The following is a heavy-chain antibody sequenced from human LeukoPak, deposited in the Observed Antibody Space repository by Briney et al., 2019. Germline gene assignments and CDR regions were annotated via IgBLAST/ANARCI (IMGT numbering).Heavy chain of an antibody. CDR1: GGTFSSYA. CDR3: ARKVPNDSSGYYYRGQFDP. CDR2: IIPIFGTA. V-gene: IGHV1-69*06. D-gene: IGHD3-22*01. J-gene: IGHJ5*02. Sequence: SVKVSCKASGGTFSSYAISWVRQAPGQGLEWMGGIIPIFGTANYAQKFQGRVTITADKSTSTAYMELSSLRSEDTAVYYCARKVPNDSSGYYYRGQFDPWGQGTLVTVSS.